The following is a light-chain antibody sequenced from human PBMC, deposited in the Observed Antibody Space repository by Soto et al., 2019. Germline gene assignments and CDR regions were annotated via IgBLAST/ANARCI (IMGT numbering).Light chain of an antibody. CDR2: DVS. J-gene: IGLJ1*01. CDR3: TSYTSSNTHV. Sequence: QSVLTQPASVSGSPGQSITISCTGTSSVVGGYNYVSWLQQHPGKVPKLIIYDVSSRPSGVSNRFSGSKSGHTASLTISGLQAEDEADYYCTSYTSSNTHVFGGGTKVTVL. CDR1: SSVVGGYNY. V-gene: IGLV2-14*01.